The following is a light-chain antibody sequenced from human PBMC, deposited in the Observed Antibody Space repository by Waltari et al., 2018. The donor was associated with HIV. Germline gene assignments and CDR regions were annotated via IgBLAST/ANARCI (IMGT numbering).Light chain of an antibody. J-gene: IGKJ4*01. CDR1: QSVGNN. CDR2: SVS. Sequence: EIVMTQSPVTLSASLGDRVTLSCRASQSVGNNLAWYQQRPGQAPGVLIYSVSTRAAGVPARFSGSGSGTDFTLTISSLQSEDYAVYFCQQYEKWPPLTFGGGTKV. V-gene: IGKV3-15*01. CDR3: QQYEKWPPLT.